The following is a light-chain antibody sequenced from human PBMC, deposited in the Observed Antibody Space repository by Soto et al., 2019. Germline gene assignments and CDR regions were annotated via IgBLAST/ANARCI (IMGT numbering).Light chain of an antibody. Sequence: QSVLTQPASVSGSPGQSITISCTGTSSDVGTYNYVSWYQHHPGKTPKLIIYEVSNRPSGVSNRFSGSKSGSTASLTISGLQDDEEADYPCSSYKRETALVFGTGTKVTV. CDR2: EVS. CDR1: SSDVGTYNY. V-gene: IGLV2-14*01. CDR3: SSYKRETALV. J-gene: IGLJ1*01.